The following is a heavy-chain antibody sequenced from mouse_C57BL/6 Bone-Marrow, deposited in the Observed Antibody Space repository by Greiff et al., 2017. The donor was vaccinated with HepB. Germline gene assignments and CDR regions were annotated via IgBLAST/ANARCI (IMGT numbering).Heavy chain of an antibody. Sequence: VQLQQSGPELVKPGASVKISCKASGYSFTSYYIHWVKQRPGQGLEWIGWIYPGCGNTKYNEKFKGKATLTADTSSSTAYMQLSSLTSEDSAVYYCASRDYGWFAYWGQGTLVTVSA. D-gene: IGHD2-4*01. CDR3: ASRDYGWFAY. CDR1: GYSFTSYY. J-gene: IGHJ3*01. CDR2: IYPGCGNT. V-gene: IGHV1-66*01.